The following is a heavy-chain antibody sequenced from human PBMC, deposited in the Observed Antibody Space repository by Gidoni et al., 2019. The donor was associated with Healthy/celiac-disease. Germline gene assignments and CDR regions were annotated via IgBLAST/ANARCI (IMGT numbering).Heavy chain of an antibody. CDR1: GFTFSSYG. Sequence: QVQLVESGGGVVQPGRSLRLSCAASGFTFSSYGMHWVRQAPGKGLEWVAVISYDGSNKYYADSVKGRFTISRDNSKNTLYLQMNSLRAEDTAVYYCAPGGNLPEFNFDYWGQGTLVTVSS. CDR2: ISYDGSNK. D-gene: IGHD3-16*01. J-gene: IGHJ4*02. V-gene: IGHV3-30*03. CDR3: APGGNLPEFNFDY.